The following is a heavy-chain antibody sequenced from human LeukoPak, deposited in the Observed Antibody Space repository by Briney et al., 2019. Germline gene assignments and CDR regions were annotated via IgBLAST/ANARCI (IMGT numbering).Heavy chain of an antibody. CDR3: AGDGSLPDY. CDR2: ITGAGST. J-gene: IGHJ4*02. CDR1: GFTFSSHW. Sequence: GGSLRLSCAASGFTFSSHWMHWARQPPGDELVWTSRITGAGSTSYAECVKGRFNISRDNAKTTLYLQMRSLRAEHTAVYYSAGDGSLPDYWGQGSLVTVSS. V-gene: IGHV3-74*01.